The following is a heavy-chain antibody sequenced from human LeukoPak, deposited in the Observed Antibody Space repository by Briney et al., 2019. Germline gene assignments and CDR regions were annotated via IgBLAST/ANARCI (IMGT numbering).Heavy chain of an antibody. D-gene: IGHD6-13*01. CDR1: GYTFTSYY. V-gene: IGHV1-46*01. J-gene: IGHJ5*02. CDR2: INPSGGST. Sequence: ASVKVSCKASGYTFTSYYMHWVRQAPGQGFEWMGIINPSGGSTSYAQKFQGRVTMTRDMSTSTVYMELSSLRSEDTAVYYCARSIAAASQRGWFDPWGQGTLVTVSS. CDR3: ARSIAAASQRGWFDP.